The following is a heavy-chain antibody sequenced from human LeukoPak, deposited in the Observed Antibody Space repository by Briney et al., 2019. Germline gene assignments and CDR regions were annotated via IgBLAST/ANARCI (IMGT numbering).Heavy chain of an antibody. Sequence: ASVKVSCKASGYTFTGYYMHWVRQGPGQGLEWMGWINPNSGGTNYAQKFQGRVTMSRATSISTAYMDLSRLRSDDTAVYYCARDLDSSGWSHFQHWGQGTLVTVSS. D-gene: IGHD6-19*01. J-gene: IGHJ1*01. V-gene: IGHV1-2*02. CDR2: INPNSGGT. CDR3: ARDLDSSGWSHFQH. CDR1: GYTFTGYY.